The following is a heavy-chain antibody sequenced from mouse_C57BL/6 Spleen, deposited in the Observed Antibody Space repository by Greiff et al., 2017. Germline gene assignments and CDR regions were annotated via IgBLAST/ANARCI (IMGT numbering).Heavy chain of an antibody. CDR2: IDPETGGT. CDR1: GYTFTDYE. Sequence: VQLQESGAELVRPGASVTLSCKASGYTFTDYEMHWVKQTPVHGLEWIGAIDPETGGTAYNQKFKGKDILTADKSSSTAYMELRRLTSEDCAVYYCTRSNYEYGGDPAMDYWGQGTSVTVSS. CDR3: TRSNYEYGGDPAMDY. J-gene: IGHJ4*01. D-gene: IGHD2-4*01. V-gene: IGHV1-15*01.